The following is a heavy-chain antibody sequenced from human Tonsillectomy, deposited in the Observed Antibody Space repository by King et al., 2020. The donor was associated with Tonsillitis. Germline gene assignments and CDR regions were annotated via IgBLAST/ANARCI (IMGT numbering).Heavy chain of an antibody. D-gene: IGHD3-22*01. V-gene: IGHV4-39*07. Sequence: QLQESGPGLVKPSETLSLTCTVSGGSISSSSYYWGWIRQPPGKGLEWIGSIYYSGNTYYNPSLKSRVTISVDTSKNQFSLKLSSVTAADTAVYLCARLCYYDSSGYSEWYFDLWGRGTLVTVSS. CDR3: ARLCYYDSSGYSEWYFDL. J-gene: IGHJ2*01. CDR2: IYYSGNT. CDR1: GGSISSSSYY.